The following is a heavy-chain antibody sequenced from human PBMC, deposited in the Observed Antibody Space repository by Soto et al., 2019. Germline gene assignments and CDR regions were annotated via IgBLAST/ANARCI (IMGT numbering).Heavy chain of an antibody. CDR1: GFTFSSYS. CDR2: TSSSSSYI. V-gene: IGHV3-21*01. J-gene: IGHJ4*02. Sequence: GGSLRLSCAASGFTFSSYSMNWVRQAPGKGLEWVSSTSSSSSYIYYADSVKGRFTISRDNAKNSLFLQMNSLRAVDTAVYYCARDEEWFPFDYWGQGSLVTVSS. CDR3: ARDEEWFPFDY. D-gene: IGHD3-3*01.